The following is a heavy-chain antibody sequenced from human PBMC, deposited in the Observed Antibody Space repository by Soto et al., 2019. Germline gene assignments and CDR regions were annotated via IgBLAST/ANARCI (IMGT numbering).Heavy chain of an antibody. CDR1: GGSISSGDYY. CDR3: ARVEYCTNGVCYWGANNWFDP. CDR2: IYYSGST. V-gene: IGHV4-30-4*01. J-gene: IGHJ5*02. Sequence: PSETLSLTCTVSGGSISSGDYYWSWIRQPPGKGLEWIGYIYYSGSTYYNPSLKSRVTISVDTPKNQFSLRLSSVTAADTAVYYCARVEYCTNGVCYWGANNWFDPWGQGTLVTV. D-gene: IGHD2-8*01.